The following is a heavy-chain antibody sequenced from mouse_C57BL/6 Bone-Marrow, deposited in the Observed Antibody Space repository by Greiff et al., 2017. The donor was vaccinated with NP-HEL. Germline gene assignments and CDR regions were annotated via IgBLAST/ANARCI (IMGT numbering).Heavy chain of an antibody. CDR1: GFSLSTSGMG. Sequence: QVTLQVSGPGLLQPSQSLSLSCSFSGFSLSTSGMGVGWIRQPSGMGLDWLAHTWCDDDKYYNPALKSRLTISKDTSNNQVFLKIANVDTADTATYYCSLMGYDNLFAYWGQGTLVTVSA. CDR2: TWCDDDK. D-gene: IGHD2-1*01. V-gene: IGHV8-8*01. CDR3: SLMGYDNLFAY. J-gene: IGHJ3*01.